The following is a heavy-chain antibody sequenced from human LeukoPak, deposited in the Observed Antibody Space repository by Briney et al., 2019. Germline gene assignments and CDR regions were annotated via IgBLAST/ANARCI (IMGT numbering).Heavy chain of an antibody. CDR2: IYYSGST. D-gene: IGHD2-2*01. Sequence: PSETLSLTCTVSGGSLSSYYWSWIRHPPGKGLEWIGYIYYSGSTDYNPSLKSRVTISVDRSKNQFSLKLSSVTAADTAVYYCARIVVVPAARFDPWGQGTLVTVSS. J-gene: IGHJ5*02. V-gene: IGHV4-59*12. CDR3: ARIVVVPAARFDP. CDR1: GGSLSSYY.